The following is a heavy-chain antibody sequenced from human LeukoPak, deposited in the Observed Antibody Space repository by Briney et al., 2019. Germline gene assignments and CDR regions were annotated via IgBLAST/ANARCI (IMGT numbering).Heavy chain of an antibody. Sequence: SETLSLTCTVSGGSISSSSAYWGWIRQPPGKGLEWIGSIYYSKNTYYNPSLKSRVTISADTSKNQFSLTLGSGSATDTAVYYCVSPRGFSYGYFDYWGQETLVTVSS. CDR2: IYYSKNT. D-gene: IGHD5-18*01. CDR1: GGSISSSSAY. J-gene: IGHJ4*02. CDR3: VSPRGFSYGYFDY. V-gene: IGHV4-39*01.